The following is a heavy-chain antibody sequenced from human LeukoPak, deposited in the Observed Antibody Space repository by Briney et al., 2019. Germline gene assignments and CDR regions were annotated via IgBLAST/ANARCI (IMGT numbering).Heavy chain of an antibody. CDR1: GYTFTCYF. CDR3: ARNADIYNYYMDV. J-gene: IGHJ6*03. V-gene: IGHV1-2*02. D-gene: IGHD2-8*01. Sequence: ASVKVSCKASGYTFTCYFIHWVRQAPGQGLEWMGWINPNGGGPNYAQKFQGRVTMTRDTSISTAYMELSRLRSDDTAVYYCARNADIYNYYMDVWAKGTTVTVSS. CDR2: INPNGGGP.